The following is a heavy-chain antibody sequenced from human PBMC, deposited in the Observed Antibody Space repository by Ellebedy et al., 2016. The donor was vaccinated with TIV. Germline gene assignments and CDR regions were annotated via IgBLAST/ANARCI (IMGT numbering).Heavy chain of an antibody. Sequence: WFRQPPGKGLEWIGYILNDGSTRYNPSLKSRVTISVDTSKKLFSLKLNSVTAADTAVYYCVRGRDAYKTGYWGQGTLVSVSS. J-gene: IGHJ4*02. CDR3: VRGRDAYKTGY. CDR2: ILNDGST. V-gene: IGHV4-59*01. D-gene: IGHD5-24*01.